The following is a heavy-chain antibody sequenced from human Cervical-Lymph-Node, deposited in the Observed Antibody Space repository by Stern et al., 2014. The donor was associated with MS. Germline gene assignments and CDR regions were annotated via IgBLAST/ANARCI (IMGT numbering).Heavy chain of an antibody. D-gene: IGHD4-23*01. CDR3: AREGGNSAEYFQH. J-gene: IGHJ1*01. Sequence: VQLLESGGGVVQPGRSLRLSCAASGFTFSSSGMHWVRQAPDKGLEWLGIIWFDGSNGYYADSVKGRFTISRDNSKNTLYLQMNSLRAEDTAVYYCAREGGNSAEYFQHWGQGTLVTVSS. CDR2: IWFDGSNG. CDR1: GFTFSSSG. V-gene: IGHV3-33*01.